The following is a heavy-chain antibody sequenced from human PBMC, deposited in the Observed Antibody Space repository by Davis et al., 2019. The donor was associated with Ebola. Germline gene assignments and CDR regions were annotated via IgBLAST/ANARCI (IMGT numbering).Heavy chain of an antibody. J-gene: IGHJ4*02. CDR1: GGSFSGYY. Sequence: MPSETLSLTCAVYGGSFSGYYWSWIRQPPGKGLEWIGEINHSGSTNYNPSLKSRVTISADTSNNQFSLRLSSVTAADTAVYYCARDYVYWGQGTLVTVSS. D-gene: IGHD3-16*01. V-gene: IGHV4-34*01. CDR3: ARDYVY. CDR2: INHSGST.